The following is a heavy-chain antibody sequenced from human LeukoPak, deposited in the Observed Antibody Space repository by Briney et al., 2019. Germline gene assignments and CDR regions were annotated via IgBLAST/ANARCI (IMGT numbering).Heavy chain of an antibody. CDR3: ARWRYCSGGSCYYFDY. Sequence: SVQVSCKASGYTFTSYDINWVRQATGQGLEWMGGIIPIFGTANYAQKFQGRVTITADESTSTAYMELSSLRSEDTAVYYCARWRYCSGGSCYYFDYWGQGTLVTVSS. J-gene: IGHJ4*02. CDR1: GYTFTSYD. V-gene: IGHV1-69*13. D-gene: IGHD2-15*01. CDR2: IIPIFGTA.